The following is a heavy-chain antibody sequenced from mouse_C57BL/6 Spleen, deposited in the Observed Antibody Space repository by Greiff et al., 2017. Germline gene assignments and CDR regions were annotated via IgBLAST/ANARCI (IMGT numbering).Heavy chain of an antibody. V-gene: IGHV1-72*01. D-gene: IGHD2-4*01. CDR3: ARRGAIYYDLDY. Sequence: QVQLQQPGAELVKPGASVTLSCKASGYTFTSYWMHWVKQRPGRGLEWIGRIVPNSGGTKYNEKFKSKATLTVDKPSSTAYMQLSSLTSENSAVYYCARRGAIYYDLDYWGQGTTLTVSS. CDR2: IVPNSGGT. J-gene: IGHJ2*01. CDR1: GYTFTSYW.